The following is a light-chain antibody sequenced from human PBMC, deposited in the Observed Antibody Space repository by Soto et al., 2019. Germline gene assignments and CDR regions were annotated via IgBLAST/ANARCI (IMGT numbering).Light chain of an antibody. CDR2: GAS. CDR3: QQYSTSPPEYT. J-gene: IGKJ2*01. Sequence: EIVLTQCPGTMSLSPGERATLSCRTSQTVSNTYLAWYQQKPGQAPRLLIYGASSRATGIQDRFSGSGSGTDFTLTISRLEPEDFAVYYCQQYSTSPPEYTFGQGTKLEIK. CDR1: QTVSNTY. V-gene: IGKV3-20*01.